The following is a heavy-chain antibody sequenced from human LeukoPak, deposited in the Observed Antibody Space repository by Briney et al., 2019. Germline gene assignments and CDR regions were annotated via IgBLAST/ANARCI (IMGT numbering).Heavy chain of an antibody. V-gene: IGHV4-38-2*01. D-gene: IGHD4-17*01. Sequence: PSETLSPTCAVSSYSISSGSYWGWIRQSPGTGLEWGGSIFHSGNSYYNPSLKSRLTMSVDTSKNQFSLKLTSVTAADTALYYCARVTYVDDMLYQYFDYWGQGILVTVSS. CDR3: ARVTYVDDMLYQYFDY. CDR1: SYSISSGSY. CDR2: IFHSGNS. J-gene: IGHJ4*02.